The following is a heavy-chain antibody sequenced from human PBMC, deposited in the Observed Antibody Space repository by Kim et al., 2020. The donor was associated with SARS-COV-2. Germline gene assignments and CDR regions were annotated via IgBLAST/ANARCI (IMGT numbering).Heavy chain of an antibody. J-gene: IGHJ4*02. CDR2: IIPIFGTA. CDR3: ARAFYDILTGYYNVMGY. CDR1: GGTFSSYA. V-gene: IGHV1-69*13. D-gene: IGHD3-9*01. Sequence: SVKVSCKASGGTFSSYAISWVRQAPGQGLEWMGGIIPIFGTANYAQKFQGRVTITADESTSTAYMELSSLRSEDTAVYYCARAFYDILTGYYNVMGYWGQGTLVTVSS.